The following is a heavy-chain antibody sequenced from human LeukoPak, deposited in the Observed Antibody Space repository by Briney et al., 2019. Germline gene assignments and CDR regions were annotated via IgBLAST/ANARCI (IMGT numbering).Heavy chain of an antibody. CDR2: ISYDGSNK. Sequence: PGRSLRLSCAASGFTFSSYAMHWVRQAPGKGLEWVAVISYDGSNKYYADSVKGRFTISRDNSKNTLYLQMNSLRAEGTAVYYCARDLLGGYRWGQGTLVTVSS. J-gene: IGHJ4*02. CDR3: ARDLLGGYR. V-gene: IGHV3-30-3*01. D-gene: IGHD5-12*01. CDR1: GFTFSSYA.